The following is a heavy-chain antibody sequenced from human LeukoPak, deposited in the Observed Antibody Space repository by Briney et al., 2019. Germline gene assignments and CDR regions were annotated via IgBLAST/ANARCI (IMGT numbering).Heavy chain of an antibody. CDR1: GGSFSGYY. Sequence: SETLSLTCAVYGGSFSGYYWSWIRQPPGKGLEWIGEINHSGSTNYNPSLKSRVTTSVDTSKNQFSLKLSSVTAADTAVYYCARAERTTVTLPFDYWGQGTLVTVSS. D-gene: IGHD4-17*01. CDR3: ARAERTTVTLPFDY. V-gene: IGHV4-34*01. CDR2: INHSGST. J-gene: IGHJ4*02.